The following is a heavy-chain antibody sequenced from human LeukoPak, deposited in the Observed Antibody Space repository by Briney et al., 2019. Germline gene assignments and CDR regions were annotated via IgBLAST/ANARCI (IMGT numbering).Heavy chain of an antibody. CDR3: VRKQLNGDWTSAFHI. Sequence: GGSLSLSCAASGFTFNSYSMNWVRKPQGKGLGWVSSITSSSNYIYYADSLKGRFTVSRDNAKNSLYLQMSRLRAEDTAVYYCVRKQLNGDWTSAFHIWGQGTMVTVSS. CDR2: ITSSSNYI. V-gene: IGHV3-21*01. CDR1: GFTFNSYS. J-gene: IGHJ3*02. D-gene: IGHD7-27*01.